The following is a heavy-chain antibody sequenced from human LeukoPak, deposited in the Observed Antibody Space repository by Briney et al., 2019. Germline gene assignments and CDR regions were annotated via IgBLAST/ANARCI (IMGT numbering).Heavy chain of an antibody. CDR2: IVVGSGYT. CDR1: GFTFSTSA. J-gene: IGHJ4*02. CDR3: AAGSGWYSPDY. Sequence: SVKVSCKASGFTFSTSAMQWVRQARGQRLEWIGWIVVGSGYTSYAQKFQQRVTITRHMSTSTAYMELSSLRSEDTAVYYCAAGSGWYSPDYWGQGTLVTVSS. D-gene: IGHD6-19*01. V-gene: IGHV1-58*02.